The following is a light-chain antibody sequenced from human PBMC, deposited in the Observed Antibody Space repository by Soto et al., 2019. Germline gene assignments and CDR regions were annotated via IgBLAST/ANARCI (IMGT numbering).Light chain of an antibody. J-gene: IGLJ1*01. Sequence: QSVLTQPPSSSGSPGQSLTISCTGTISDVGGYNYGSWYQQHPGKAPKLMIYEVTKRPSDIPDRFSGSKSGNTASLTVSGLQAEDEADYYCSSYAGTNNYVFGTGTKVTVL. V-gene: IGLV2-8*01. CDR3: SSYAGTNNYV. CDR1: ISDVGGYNY. CDR2: EVT.